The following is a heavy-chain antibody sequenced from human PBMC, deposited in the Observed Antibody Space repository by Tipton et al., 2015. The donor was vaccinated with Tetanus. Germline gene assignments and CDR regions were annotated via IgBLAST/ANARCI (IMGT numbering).Heavy chain of an antibody. Sequence: TLSLTCAVSGGSISSSNWWSWVRQPPGKGLEWIGEINHSGSTNYNPSLKSRVTISVDTSKNQFSLKLSSVTAADTAVYYCARGGYCSGGSCYAFDYWGQGTLVTVSS. CDR3: ARGGYCSGGSCYAFDY. CDR2: INHSGST. D-gene: IGHD2-15*01. J-gene: IGHJ4*02. CDR1: GGSISSSNW. V-gene: IGHV4-4*02.